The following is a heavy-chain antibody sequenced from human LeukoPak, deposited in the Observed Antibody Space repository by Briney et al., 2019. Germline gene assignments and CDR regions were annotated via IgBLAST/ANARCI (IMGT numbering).Heavy chain of an antibody. D-gene: IGHD3-16*02. V-gene: IGHV3-74*01. CDR1: GFTFSSYA. Sequence: GGSLRLSCAASGFTFSSYAMSWVRQAPGKGLEWVSRINSDGSSTSYADSVKGRFTISRDNAKNTLYLQMNSLRAEDTALYYCAREGLYGGNWSDPWGQGTLVTVSS. CDR3: AREGLYGGNWSDP. J-gene: IGHJ5*02. CDR2: INSDGSST.